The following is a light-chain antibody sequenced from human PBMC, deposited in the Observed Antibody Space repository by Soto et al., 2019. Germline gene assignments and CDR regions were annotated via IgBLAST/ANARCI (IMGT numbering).Light chain of an antibody. CDR2: KAS. CDR3: QQYDRFSYT. CDR1: QSLSYW. V-gene: IGKV1-5*03. Sequence: DIQMPPSPSPLSASVGVTVTITCRASQSLSYWLAWYQQKPGQAPKLLIHKASTLESGVPSRFSGSGSGTEFTLTISSLQPDDFATFYCQQYDRFSYTFGQGTKLEIK. J-gene: IGKJ2*01.